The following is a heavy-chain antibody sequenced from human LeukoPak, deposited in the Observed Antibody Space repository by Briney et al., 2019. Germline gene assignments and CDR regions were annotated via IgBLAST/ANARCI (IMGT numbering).Heavy chain of an antibody. CDR2: IYYSGST. D-gene: IGHD6-6*01. J-gene: IGHJ4*02. Sequence: SETLSLTCTASGGSISSGGYYWSWIRQHPGKGLEWIGYIYYSGSTYYNPSLKSRVTISVDTPKNQFSLKLSSVTAADTAVYYCARADRQLALYYFDYWGQGTLVTVSS. V-gene: IGHV4-31*03. CDR3: ARADRQLALYYFDY. CDR1: GGSISSGGYY.